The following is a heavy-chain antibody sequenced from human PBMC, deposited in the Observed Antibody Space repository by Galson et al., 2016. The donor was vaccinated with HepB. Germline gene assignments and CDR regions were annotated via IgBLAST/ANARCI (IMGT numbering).Heavy chain of an antibody. V-gene: IGHV5-51*01. Sequence: QSGAEVKKPGESLKISCEASGYRFTSYWIGWVRQMPGKGLEWMGIIYPGDSDTRYRPSFQGQVTISADKSINTAYLQWSSLKASDTAMYYCERHRWEVGPMVTHAFDIWGQGTMVTVSS. D-gene: IGHD1-26*01. CDR2: IYPGDSDT. J-gene: IGHJ3*02. CDR1: GYRFTSYW. CDR3: ERHRWEVGPMVTHAFDI.